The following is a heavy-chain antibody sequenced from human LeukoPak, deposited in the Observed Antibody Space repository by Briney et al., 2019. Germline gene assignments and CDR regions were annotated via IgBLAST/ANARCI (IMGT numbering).Heavy chain of an antibody. CDR1: GGSISSYY. D-gene: IGHD3-3*01. Sequence: PSETLSLTCTVSGGSISSYYWSWIRQPRGKGLEWIGYIYYSGSTNYNPSLKSRVTISVDTSKNQFSLKLSSVTAADTAVYYCARIVYYDLWSGQNWFDPWGQGTLVTVSS. V-gene: IGHV4-59*08. CDR3: ARIVYYDLWSGQNWFDP. CDR2: IYYSGST. J-gene: IGHJ5*02.